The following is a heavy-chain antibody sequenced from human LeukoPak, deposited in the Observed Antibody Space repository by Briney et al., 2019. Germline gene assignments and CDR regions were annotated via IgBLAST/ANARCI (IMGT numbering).Heavy chain of an antibody. D-gene: IGHD6-19*01. V-gene: IGHV1-69*13. J-gene: IGHJ4*02. CDR1: GGTFSSYA. Sequence: ASVKVSCKASGGTFSSYAISGVRQAPGQGLEWMGGIIPIFGTANYAQKFQGRVTITADESTSTAYMDLSSLRSEDTAVYYCAADDSSGWQTFDYWGQGTLVTVSS. CDR2: IIPIFGTA. CDR3: AADDSSGWQTFDY.